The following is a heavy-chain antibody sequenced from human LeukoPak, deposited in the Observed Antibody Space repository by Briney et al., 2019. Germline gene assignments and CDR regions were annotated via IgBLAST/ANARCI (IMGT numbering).Heavy chain of an antibody. CDR1: GGSFSGYY. Sequence: SETLSLTCAVYGGSFSGYYWTWIRQPPGKGLGWIGEINHSGSTNYNPSLKSRVTISVDTSMNQFSLKLSSVTAADTAVYYCARDYYDSSGYLDAFDIWGQGTMVTVSS. CDR2: INHSGST. CDR3: ARDYYDSSGYLDAFDI. J-gene: IGHJ3*02. V-gene: IGHV4-34*01. D-gene: IGHD3-22*01.